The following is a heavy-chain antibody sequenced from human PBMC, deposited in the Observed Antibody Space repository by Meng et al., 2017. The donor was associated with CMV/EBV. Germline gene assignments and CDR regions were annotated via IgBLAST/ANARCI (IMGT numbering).Heavy chain of an antibody. CDR2: IRHDGTTK. CDR3: AKDQLLFGGPNAYFDD. D-gene: IGHD3-16*01. Sequence: GESLKISCAASGFTFSNAWMSWVRQAPGKGLEWVAFIRHDGTTKFYGDSVKGRFTISRDNSKNTLYLQMNSLRAEETAVYYCAKDQLLFGGPNAYFDDWGQGTLVTVSS. V-gene: IGHV3-30*02. J-gene: IGHJ4*02. CDR1: GFTFSNAW.